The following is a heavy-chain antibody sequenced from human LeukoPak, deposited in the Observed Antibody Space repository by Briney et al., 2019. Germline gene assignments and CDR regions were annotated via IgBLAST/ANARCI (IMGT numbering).Heavy chain of an antibody. CDR2: IKSKTDGGTA. D-gene: IGHD3-3*01. J-gene: IGHJ4*02. V-gene: IGHV3-15*01. Sequence: GGSLRLSCAASGFTFSNAWMSWVCQAPGKGLEWVGRIKSKTDGGTADYAAPVKGRFTISRDDSKNTLYLEMYSLKTEDTAMYYCLYFWSGSSLVDYWGQGTLVTVSS. CDR1: GFTFSNAW. CDR3: LYFWSGSSLVDY.